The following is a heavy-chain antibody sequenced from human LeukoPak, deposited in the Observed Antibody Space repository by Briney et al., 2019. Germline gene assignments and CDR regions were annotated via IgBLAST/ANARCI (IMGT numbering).Heavy chain of an antibody. D-gene: IGHD1-26*01. CDR2: IKQDGSEK. CDR1: GFTFSSYW. Sequence: PGGSLRLSCAASGFTFSSYWMSRVRQAPGKGLEWVANIKQDGSEKYYVDSVKGRFTISRDNSKNTLYLQMNSLRAEDTAVYYCARDRGSWVFDYWGQGTLVTVSS. V-gene: IGHV3-7*01. CDR3: ARDRGSWVFDY. J-gene: IGHJ4*02.